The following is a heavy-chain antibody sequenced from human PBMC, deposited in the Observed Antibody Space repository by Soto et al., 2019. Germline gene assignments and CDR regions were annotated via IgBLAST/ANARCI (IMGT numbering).Heavy chain of an antibody. CDR3: AKATATGGGAFDI. Sequence: AGGSLRLSCAASGFTFSNYWMAWVRQAPGKGLEWVANIAQDESERNYLDSVKGRFTISRDSSQNTVYLQMNSLTAGDTALYYCAKATATGGGAFDICGQGTMVTVSS. CDR2: IAQDESER. J-gene: IGHJ3*02. D-gene: IGHD2-8*02. CDR1: GFTFSNYW. V-gene: IGHV3-7*03.